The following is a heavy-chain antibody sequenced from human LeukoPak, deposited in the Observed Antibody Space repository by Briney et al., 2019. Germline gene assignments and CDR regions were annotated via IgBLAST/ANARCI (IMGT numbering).Heavy chain of an antibody. V-gene: IGHV1-18*01. CDR1: GYTFTSYG. D-gene: IGHD6-13*01. Sequence: GASVKVSCKASGYTFTSYGIRWVGQAPGQGGEGMGWISAYNGNTNYAQKLQGRGTITTDTSTTTAYMELRSLRSDDTAVYYCARDVEYSSSWYNYFDYWGQGTLVTVSS. CDR2: ISAYNGNT. CDR3: ARDVEYSSSWYNYFDY. J-gene: IGHJ4*02.